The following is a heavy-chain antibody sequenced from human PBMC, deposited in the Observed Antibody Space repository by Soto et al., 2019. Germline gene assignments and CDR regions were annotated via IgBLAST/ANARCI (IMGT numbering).Heavy chain of an antibody. CDR2: INYGGSS. Sequence: SETLSLTCTVSGVSISSTSYYWGWFRQPPGKGLEWIGTINYGGSSYSNPSLKRRVTISLDTSKNQFSLTLTSVTAADTAVYDCARHGSFWDQGTLVT. J-gene: IGHJ4*02. V-gene: IGHV4-39*01. CDR1: GVSISSTSYY. CDR3: ARHGSF.